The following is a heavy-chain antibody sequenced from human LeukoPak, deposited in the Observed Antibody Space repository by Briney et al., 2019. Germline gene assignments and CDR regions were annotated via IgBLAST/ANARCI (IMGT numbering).Heavy chain of an antibody. Sequence: GGSLRLSCAASGFIFDDYGMSWVRQAPGKGLEWVSGINWNGGSTGYGDSVKGRFTISSDRATNSLFLQMNSLRAEDTAVYYCAREVVTQAIYSGYDAFEIWGQGTMVTVSS. CDR2: INWNGGST. D-gene: IGHD5-12*01. J-gene: IGHJ3*02. V-gene: IGHV3-20*04. CDR3: AREVVTQAIYSGYDAFEI. CDR1: GFIFDDYG.